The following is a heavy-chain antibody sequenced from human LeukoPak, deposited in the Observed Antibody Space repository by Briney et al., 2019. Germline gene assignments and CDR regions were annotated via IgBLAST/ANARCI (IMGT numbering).Heavy chain of an antibody. CDR3: ARGQDYYDSSDY. CDR1: GSLFTSYV. Sequence: ASVKVSCKASGSLFTSYVFTWVGRALEKGLEGLGWISTYNGNTNYAQKLQGRVTMTTDTSTNTAYMELRSLRSDDTAVYYCARGQDYYDSSDYWGQGTLVTVSS. V-gene: IGHV1-18*01. CDR2: ISTYNGNT. D-gene: IGHD3-22*01. J-gene: IGHJ4*02.